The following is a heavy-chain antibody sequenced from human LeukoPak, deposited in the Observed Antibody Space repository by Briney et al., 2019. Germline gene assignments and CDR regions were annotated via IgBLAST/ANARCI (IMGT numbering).Heavy chain of an antibody. CDR3: ARDYSSSWYYFDY. D-gene: IGHD6-13*01. CDR1: GYTFTSYA. Sequence: ASVKVSCKASGYTFTSYAMHWVRQAPGQRLEWMGWINAGNGNTKYSQEFQGRVTITRDTSASTAYMELSSLRSEDTAVYYCARDYSSSWYYFDYWGQGTLVTVSS. CDR2: INAGNGNT. V-gene: IGHV1-3*03. J-gene: IGHJ4*02.